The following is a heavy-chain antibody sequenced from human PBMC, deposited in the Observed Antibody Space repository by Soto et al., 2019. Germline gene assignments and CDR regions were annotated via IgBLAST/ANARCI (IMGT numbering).Heavy chain of an antibody. Sequence: QVQLVQSGAEVKKPGASVKVSCKASGYTFTSYYMHWVRQAPGQGLEWMGIINPSGGSTSYAQKFQGRVTMTRDTSTSTGYMELSSLRSEDTAVYYCARWPGYCSGGSCYDRGWFDPWGQGTLVTVSS. J-gene: IGHJ5*02. CDR2: INPSGGST. CDR1: GYTFTSYY. CDR3: ARWPGYCSGGSCYDRGWFDP. D-gene: IGHD2-15*01. V-gene: IGHV1-46*03.